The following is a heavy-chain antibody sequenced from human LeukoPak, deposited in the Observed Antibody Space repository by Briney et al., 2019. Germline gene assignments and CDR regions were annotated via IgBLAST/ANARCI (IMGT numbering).Heavy chain of an antibody. CDR2: INSGGKI. V-gene: IGHV3-66*02. J-gene: IGHJ4*02. Sequence: GGSLRLSCVASGFTLSHNYMSWVRQALGKGLEWVSVINSGGKIYYADSVKGRFTISRDNSKNTLHLQMNSLRTEDTAVYYCARDRSYYKNSGYLDYLDYWGQGTLVTVSS. D-gene: IGHD3-22*01. CDR3: ARDRSYYKNSGYLDYLDY. CDR1: GFTLSHNY.